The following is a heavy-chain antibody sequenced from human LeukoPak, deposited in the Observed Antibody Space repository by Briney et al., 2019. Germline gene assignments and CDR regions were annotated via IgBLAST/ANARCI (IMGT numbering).Heavy chain of an antibody. D-gene: IGHD6-19*01. CDR2: IYYSGST. J-gene: IGHJ4*02. CDR3: ARLPYSSGWYVY. Sequence: SGTLSLTCTVSGGSVSSGSYYWSWIRQPPGKGLEWIGYIYYSGSTNYNPSLKSRVTISVDTSKNQFSLKLSSVTASDTAVYYCARLPYSSGWYVYWGQGILVTVSS. CDR1: GGSVSSGSYY. V-gene: IGHV4-61*01.